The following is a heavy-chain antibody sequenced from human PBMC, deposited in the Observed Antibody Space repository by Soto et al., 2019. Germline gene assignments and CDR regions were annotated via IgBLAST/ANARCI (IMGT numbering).Heavy chain of an antibody. D-gene: IGHD1-26*01. J-gene: IGHJ4*02. CDR3: ARSIVGATKSSFDY. CDR2: IYYSGST. CDR1: GGSISSSSYY. Sequence: SETLSLTCTVSGGSISSSSYYWGWIRQPPGKGLEWIGSIYYSGSTYYNPSLKSRVTISVDTSKNQFSLKLSSVTAADTAVYYCARSIVGATKSSFDYWGQGTLVXVS. V-gene: IGHV4-39*01.